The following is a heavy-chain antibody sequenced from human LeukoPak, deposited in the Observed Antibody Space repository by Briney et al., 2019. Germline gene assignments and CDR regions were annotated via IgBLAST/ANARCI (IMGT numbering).Heavy chain of an antibody. CDR1: GGTFSSYA. J-gene: IGHJ4*02. CDR2: IIPILGIA. D-gene: IGHD6-13*01. CDR3: ARHLGAAAAFDY. Sequence: GASVKVSCKASGGTFSSYAISWVRQAPGQGLEWMGRIIPILGIANYAQKFQGRVTITADKSTSTAYMELSSLRSEDRAVYYCARHLGAAAAFDYWGQGTLVTVSS. V-gene: IGHV1-69*04.